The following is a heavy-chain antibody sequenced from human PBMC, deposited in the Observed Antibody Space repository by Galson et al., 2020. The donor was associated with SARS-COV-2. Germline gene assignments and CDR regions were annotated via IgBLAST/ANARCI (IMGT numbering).Heavy chain of an antibody. CDR1: EHTPNNYW. D-gene: IGHD3-16*01. CDR3: ERRGTLMGGSGYENQCFPRGEY. CDR2: IYPGDSDT. J-gene: IGHJ4*02. Sequence: KDSCEGSEHTPNNYWIAWVRPMSGKSLEWMGLIYPGDSDTRYSPSFQGQVTSSADKSISTAYLQWSSLKASESATYYCERRGTLMGGSGYENQCFPRGEYWGQGTPVTVSS. V-gene: IGHV5-51*01.